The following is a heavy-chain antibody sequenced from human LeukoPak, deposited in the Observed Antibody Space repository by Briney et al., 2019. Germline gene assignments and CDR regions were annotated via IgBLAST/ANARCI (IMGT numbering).Heavy chain of an antibody. V-gene: IGHV3-74*01. D-gene: IGHD4-17*01. J-gene: IGHJ4*02. CDR3: ASIYGDYEGDYFDY. CDR2: INSDGSWT. CDR1: GNYW. Sequence: GGSLRLSCAASGNYWMHWVRQAPGKGLVWVSHINSDGSWTSYADSVKGRFTISRDNSKNTLYLQMNSLRAEDTAVYYCASIYGDYEGDYFDYWGQGTLVTVSS.